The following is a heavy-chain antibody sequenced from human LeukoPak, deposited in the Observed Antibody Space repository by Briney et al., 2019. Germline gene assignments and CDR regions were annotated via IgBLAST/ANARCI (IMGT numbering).Heavy chain of an antibody. J-gene: IGHJ4*02. CDR3: ARVRWLRREGVDY. Sequence: SETLSLTCTVSGGSISSYYWSWIRQPPGKGLEWIGEINHSGSTNYNPSLKSRVAISVDTSKNQFSLKLSSVTAADTAVYYCARVRWLRREGVDYWGQGTLVTVSS. D-gene: IGHD5-12*01. CDR2: INHSGST. V-gene: IGHV4-34*01. CDR1: GGSISSYY.